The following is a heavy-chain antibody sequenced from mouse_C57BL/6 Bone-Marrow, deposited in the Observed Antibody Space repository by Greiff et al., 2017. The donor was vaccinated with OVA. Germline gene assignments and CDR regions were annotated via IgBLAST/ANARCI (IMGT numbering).Heavy chain of an antibody. CDR1: GYTFTSYW. J-gene: IGHJ1*03. V-gene: IGHV1-55*01. CDR3: ARYYSNYGYVDV. D-gene: IGHD2-5*01. Sequence: QVQLKQPGAELVKPGASVKMSCKASGYTFTSYWITWVKQRPGQGLEWIGDIYPGSGSTNYNEKFKSKATLTVDTSSSTAYMQLSSLTSEDSAVYYCARYYSNYGYVDVWGTGTTVTVSS. CDR2: IYPGSGST.